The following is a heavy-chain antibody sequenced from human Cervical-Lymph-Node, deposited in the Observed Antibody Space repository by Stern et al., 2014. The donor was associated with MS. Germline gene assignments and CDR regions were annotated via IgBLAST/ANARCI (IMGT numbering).Heavy chain of an antibody. Sequence: VQLVESGAEVKKPGSSVKVSCRASGGTFGSFAGNWVRQAPGQGLEWMGGIIPICGTAKYAQRVQGRVTITADDSTTTAYMELNSLTSDDTAVYFCTREAIGHSGTFDFWGQGTLVTVSS. CDR3: TREAIGHSGTFDF. D-gene: IGHD5-12*01. V-gene: IGHV1-69*01. J-gene: IGHJ4*02. CDR2: IIPICGTA. CDR1: GGTFGSFA.